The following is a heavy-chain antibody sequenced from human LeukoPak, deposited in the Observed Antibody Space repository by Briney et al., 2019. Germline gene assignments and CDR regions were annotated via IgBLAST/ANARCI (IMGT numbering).Heavy chain of an antibody. CDR2: MNPNSGNT. Sequence: ASVKVSCKASGYTFTSYDINWVRQATGQGLEGMGWMNPNSGNTGYAQKFQGRVTMTRNTSISTAYMDLSSLRSEDTAVYYCARGPGLNQYYQHWGQGTLVTVSS. CDR3: ARGPGLNQYYQH. J-gene: IGHJ1*01. V-gene: IGHV1-8*01. CDR1: GYTFTSYD. D-gene: IGHD1-14*01.